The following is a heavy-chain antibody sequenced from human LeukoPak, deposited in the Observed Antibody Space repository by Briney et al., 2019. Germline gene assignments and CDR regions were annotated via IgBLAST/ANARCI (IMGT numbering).Heavy chain of an antibody. CDR2: IYYSGST. V-gene: IGHV4-59*01. CDR1: GGSISSYY. D-gene: IGHD3-3*01. Sequence: SETLSLTCTVSGGSISSYYWSWIRQPPGKGLEWIGYIYYSGSTNYNPSLKSRVTISVDTSKNQFSLKLSSVTAADTAVYYCAGRSRFGAVIRDYWGQGTLVTVSS. CDR3: AGRSRFGAVIRDY. J-gene: IGHJ4*02.